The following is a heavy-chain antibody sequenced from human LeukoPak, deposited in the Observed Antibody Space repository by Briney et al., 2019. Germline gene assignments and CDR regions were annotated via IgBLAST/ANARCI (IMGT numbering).Heavy chain of an antibody. Sequence: ASVKVSCKASGYTFTTYGISWVRQAPGEGLEWRVWISAYNGNTNCAQKLHRRVTITTDTSTSTAYMELRSLRSDDTAVYYCAREGSPGAFDIWGQGTMVTVSS. J-gene: IGHJ3*02. D-gene: IGHD6-13*01. CDR2: ISAYNGNT. CDR1: GYTFTTYG. V-gene: IGHV1-18*01. CDR3: AREGSPGAFDI.